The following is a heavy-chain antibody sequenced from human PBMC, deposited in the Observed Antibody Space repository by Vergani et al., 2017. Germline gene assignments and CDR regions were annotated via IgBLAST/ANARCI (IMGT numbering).Heavy chain of an antibody. J-gene: IGHJ5*02. V-gene: IGHV4-30-2*01. CDR3: TREVQRKYRGSPYNWFDP. CDR2: IYHSGST. CDR1: GGSISSGGYS. D-gene: IGHD2-2*01. Sequence: QLQLQESGSGLVKPSQTLSLTCAVSGGSISSGGYSWSWIRQPPGKGLEWIGYIYHSGSTYYNPSLKSRVTISVDRSKNQFSLKLSSVTAADTAVYYCTREVQRKYRGSPYNWFDPGSQGTLVTVSS.